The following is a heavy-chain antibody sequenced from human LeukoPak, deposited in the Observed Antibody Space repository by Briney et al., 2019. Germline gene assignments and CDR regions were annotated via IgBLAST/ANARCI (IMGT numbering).Heavy chain of an antibody. CDR3: AKTSGQHGPTVTYGRAFDI. Sequence: GGSLRLSCAASGFTFSSYGMHWVRQAPGKGLEWVAVISYDGSNKYYADSVKGRFTISRDNSKNTLYLQMNSLRADDTAVYYCAKTSGQHGPTVTYGRAFDIWGQGTMVTVSS. D-gene: IGHD4-17*01. V-gene: IGHV3-30*18. CDR1: GFTFSSYG. J-gene: IGHJ3*02. CDR2: ISYDGSNK.